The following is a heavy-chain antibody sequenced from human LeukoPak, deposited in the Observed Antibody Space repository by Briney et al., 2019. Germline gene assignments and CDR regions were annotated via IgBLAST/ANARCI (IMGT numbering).Heavy chain of an antibody. V-gene: IGHV3-30*02. J-gene: IGHJ4*02. CDR1: GFTFSTYG. Sequence: GGSLRLSCAASGFTFSTYGMHWVRQAPGKGLEWVAFIRYDGSNKYYADSVKGRFTISRDNAENTQYLQMNSLRADDTAVYYCAKATGYLLWGQGTLVTVSS. CDR3: AKATGYLL. CDR2: IRYDGSNK. D-gene: IGHD1-14*01.